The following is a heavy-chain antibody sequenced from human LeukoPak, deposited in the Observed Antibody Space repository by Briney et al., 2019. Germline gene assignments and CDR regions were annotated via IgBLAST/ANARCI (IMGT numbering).Heavy chain of an antibody. V-gene: IGHV1-8*03. CDR2: MNPNSGNT. J-gene: IGHJ3*02. CDR1: GYTFTRYD. D-gene: IGHD3-10*01. CDR3: ARLTMVRCGPSSVPYVDI. Sequence: ASVKVSCKASGYTFTRYDINWVRQATGQGLEWMGWMNPNSGNTGYAQKFQGRVTITRNTSISTAYMELSSLRSEDMAVYYCARLTMVRCGPSSVPYVDIWGQGTMVTVSS.